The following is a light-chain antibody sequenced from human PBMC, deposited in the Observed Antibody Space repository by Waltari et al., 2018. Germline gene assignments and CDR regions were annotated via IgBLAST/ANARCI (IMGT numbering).Light chain of an antibody. J-gene: IGLJ3*02. Sequence: QSALTQPASVSGSPGQSITISCTGTTSDVDAYNYVSCYKQFPGKAPNLIIYDVYNRPSGVSTRFSGSKSGATASLTISGLQADDEAEYWCSSYTSTSTLWVFGGGTKLTV. V-gene: IGLV2-14*03. CDR2: DVY. CDR1: TSDVDAYNY. CDR3: SSYTSTSTLWV.